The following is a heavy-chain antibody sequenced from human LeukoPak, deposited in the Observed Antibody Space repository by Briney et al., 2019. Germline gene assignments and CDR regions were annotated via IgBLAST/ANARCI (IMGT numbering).Heavy chain of an antibody. CDR1: GGSISSSSYY. CDR2: IYYSGST. V-gene: IGHV4-39*01. J-gene: IGHJ4*02. Sequence: KASETLSLTCTVSGGSISSSSYYWGWIRQPPGKGLEWIVSIYYSGSTYYNPSLKSRVTISVDTSKNQFSLKLSSVTAADTAVYYCATRGFSQWPREDIDYWGQGTLVTVSS. CDR3: ATRGFSQWPREDIDY. D-gene: IGHD6-19*01.